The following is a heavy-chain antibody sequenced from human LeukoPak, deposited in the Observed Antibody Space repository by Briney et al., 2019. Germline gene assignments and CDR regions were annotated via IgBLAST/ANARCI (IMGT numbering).Heavy chain of an antibody. CDR2: ISQGGSEK. J-gene: IGHJ4*02. Sequence: AGGSLRLSCAASGFTFSTSWMSWVRQAPGRGLGWLANISQGGSEKYYVDSVRGRFTISRDNAENSLFLQMNSLRAEDTAVYYCARLTNSGYYWLFDYWGQGTLVTVSS. D-gene: IGHD3-22*01. CDR3: ARLTNSGYYWLFDY. CDR1: GFTFSTSW. V-gene: IGHV3-7*04.